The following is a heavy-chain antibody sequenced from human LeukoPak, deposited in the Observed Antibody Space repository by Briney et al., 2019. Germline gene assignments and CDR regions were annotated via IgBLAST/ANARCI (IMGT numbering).Heavy chain of an antibody. CDR1: GGSISSYY. CDR3: ARGGIAAAGTFDY. CDR2: IYYSGST. Sequence: SETLSLTCTVSGGSISSYYWSWIRQPPGKGLEWIGYIYYSGSTNYNPSHKSRVTISVDTSKNQFSLKLSSVTAADTAVYYCARGGIAAAGTFDYWGQGTLVTVSS. V-gene: IGHV4-59*01. D-gene: IGHD6-13*01. J-gene: IGHJ4*02.